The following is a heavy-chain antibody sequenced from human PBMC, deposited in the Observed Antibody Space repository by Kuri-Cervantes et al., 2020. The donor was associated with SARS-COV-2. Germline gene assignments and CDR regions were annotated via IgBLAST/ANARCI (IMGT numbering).Heavy chain of an antibody. CDR1: GGSISSSSYY. V-gene: IGHV4-39*07. Sequence: GSLRLSCTVSGGSISSSSYYWGWIRQPPGKELVWIVSIYYSRSTYYNSSLKSRFTISGDTSKNQFSLKLSSVTAADTAVYYCAREDLSVVVPAAFFDYWGQGTLVTVSS. CDR2: IYYSRST. D-gene: IGHD2-2*01. CDR3: AREDLSVVVPAAFFDY. J-gene: IGHJ4*02.